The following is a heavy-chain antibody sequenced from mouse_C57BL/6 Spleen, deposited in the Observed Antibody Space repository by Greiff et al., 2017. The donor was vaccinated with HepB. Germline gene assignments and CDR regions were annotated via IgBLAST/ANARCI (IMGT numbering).Heavy chain of an antibody. J-gene: IGHJ2*01. CDR2: INPGSGGT. Sequence: QVQLKESGAELVRPGTSVKVSCKASGYSFTNYMIEWVKQRPGQGLGWIGVINPGSGGTNYNEKFKGKATLTADKSSSTAYMQLSSLTSEDSAVYFCSRSAVCYIDYWGQGTTLTVSS. V-gene: IGHV1-54*01. CDR3: SRSAVCYIDY. CDR1: GYSFTNYM.